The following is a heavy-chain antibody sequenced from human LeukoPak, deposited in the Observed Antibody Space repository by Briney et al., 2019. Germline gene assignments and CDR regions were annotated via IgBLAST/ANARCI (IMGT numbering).Heavy chain of an antibody. CDR2: ISYDGSNE. V-gene: IGHV3-30-3*01. CDR3: ARSCSRSSCYHFDY. Sequence: GGSLRLSCAASEFTLSLYAMHWVRQAPGKGLEWVALISYDGSNEYYADSVKGRFTISRDNSKNTLYLQMNSLRVEDTAVYYCARSCSRSSCYHFDYWGQGTLVTVSS. J-gene: IGHJ4*02. CDR1: EFTLSLYA. D-gene: IGHD2-2*01.